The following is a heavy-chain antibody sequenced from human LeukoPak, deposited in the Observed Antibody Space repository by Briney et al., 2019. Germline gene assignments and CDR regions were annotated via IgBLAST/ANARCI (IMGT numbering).Heavy chain of an antibody. CDR3: ETRITMVRGVLGGAFDY. D-gene: IGHD3-10*01. Sequence: ASVKVSFKASGYTFTSYDINWVRQAPGQGLGWMGWMNPNSGNTGYSQKFQGRGTMTRNTSITTAYMELSSLRYEDTAVYYCETRITMVRGVLGGAFDYWGQGTLVTVSS. V-gene: IGHV1-8*01. CDR1: GYTFTSYD. CDR2: MNPNSGNT. J-gene: IGHJ4*02.